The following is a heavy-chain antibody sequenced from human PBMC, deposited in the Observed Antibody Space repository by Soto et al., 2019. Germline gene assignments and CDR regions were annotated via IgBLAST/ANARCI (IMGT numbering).Heavy chain of an antibody. J-gene: IGHJ5*02. V-gene: IGHV4-31*02. CDR2: GST. D-gene: IGHD2-2*01. Sequence: GSTYYNPSLKSRVTISVDTSKNQFSLKLNSVTAADTAVYYCAREAVVVPAAMMGFDPWGQGTLVTVSS. CDR3: AREAVVVPAAMMGFDP.